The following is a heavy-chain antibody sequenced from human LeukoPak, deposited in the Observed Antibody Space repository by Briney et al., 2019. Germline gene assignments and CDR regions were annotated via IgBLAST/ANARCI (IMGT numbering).Heavy chain of an antibody. V-gene: IGHV4-34*01. D-gene: IGHD4-17*01. J-gene: IGHJ4*02. Sequence: SETLSLTCAVYGGSFSGYYWSWIRQPPGKGLEWIGEINHSGSTNYNPSLKSRVTISVDTSKNQFSLKLSSVTAADTAVYCCASGILTTPNPDYWGQGTLVTVSS. CDR3: ASGILTTPNPDY. CDR2: INHSGST. CDR1: GGSFSGYY.